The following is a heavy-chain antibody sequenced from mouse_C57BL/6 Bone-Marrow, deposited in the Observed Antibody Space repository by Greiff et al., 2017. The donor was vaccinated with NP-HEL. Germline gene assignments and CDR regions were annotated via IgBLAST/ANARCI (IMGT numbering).Heavy chain of an antibody. D-gene: IGHD2-5*01. CDR1: GFTFSSYA. V-gene: IGHV5-4*01. J-gene: IGHJ1*03. Sequence: DVKLVESGGGLVKPGGSLKLSCAASGFTFSSYAMSWVRQTPEKRLEWVATISDGGSYTYYPDNVKGRFTISRDNAKNNLYLQMSHLKSEDTAMYYCAREGSNRYFDVWGTGTTVTVSS. CDR3: AREGSNRYFDV. CDR2: ISDGGSYT.